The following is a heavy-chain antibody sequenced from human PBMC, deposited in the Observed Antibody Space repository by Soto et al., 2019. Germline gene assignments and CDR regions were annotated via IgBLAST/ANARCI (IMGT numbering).Heavy chain of an antibody. CDR3: ARDPTTGPIDY. D-gene: IGHD1-26*01. V-gene: IGHV3-53*01. CDR2: IYSGGTT. Sequence: ESGGGLIQPGGSLRVSCTASGFTVNDNYMNWVRQAPGKGLEWVSIIYSGGTTYYADSVKGRFTISRDISKNTLYLQMNSLRAEDTAVYYCARDPTTGPIDYWGQGTLVTVSS. CDR1: GFTVNDNY. J-gene: IGHJ4*02.